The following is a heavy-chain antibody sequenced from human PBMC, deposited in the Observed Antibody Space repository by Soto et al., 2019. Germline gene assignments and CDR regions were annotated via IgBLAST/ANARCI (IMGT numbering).Heavy chain of an antibody. D-gene: IGHD3-22*01. CDR1: GGSISSGGYY. CDR2: IYYSGST. Sequence: KPSETLSLTCTVSGGSISSGGYYWSWIRQHPGKGLEWIGYIYYSGSTYYNPSLKSRVTISVDTSKNQFSLKLSSVTAADTAVYYCARGTSRYYDSSGYPNWFDPWGQGTLVTVSS. V-gene: IGHV4-31*03. J-gene: IGHJ5*02. CDR3: ARGTSRYYDSSGYPNWFDP.